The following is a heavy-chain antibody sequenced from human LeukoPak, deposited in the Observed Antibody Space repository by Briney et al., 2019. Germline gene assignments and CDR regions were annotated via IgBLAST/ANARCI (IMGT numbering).Heavy chain of an antibody. CDR2: IYYSGST. V-gene: IGHV4-59*11. CDR1: GGSISSHY. CDR3: ASALYYYDSSGYLLDY. Sequence: SETLSLTCTVSGGSISSHYWSWIRQPPGKGLEWIGYIYYSGSTNYNPSLKSRVTISVDTSKNQFSLKLSSVTAADTAVYYCASALYYYDSSGYLLDYWGQGTLVTVSS. J-gene: IGHJ4*02. D-gene: IGHD3-22*01.